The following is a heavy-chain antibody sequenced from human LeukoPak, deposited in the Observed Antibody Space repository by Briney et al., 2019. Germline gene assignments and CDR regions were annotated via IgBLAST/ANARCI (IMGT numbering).Heavy chain of an antibody. CDR2: INAGNGNT. V-gene: IGHV1-3*01. Sequence: GASVKVSCKASGYTFTSYAMHWVRQAPGQRLEWMGWINAGNGNTKYSQKFQGRVTITRDTSASTAYMELSSLRSEDTAVYYCAREYGTSSSWYPPTVFDPWGQGTLVTVSS. D-gene: IGHD6-13*01. J-gene: IGHJ5*02. CDR3: AREYGTSSSWYPPTVFDP. CDR1: GYTFTSYA.